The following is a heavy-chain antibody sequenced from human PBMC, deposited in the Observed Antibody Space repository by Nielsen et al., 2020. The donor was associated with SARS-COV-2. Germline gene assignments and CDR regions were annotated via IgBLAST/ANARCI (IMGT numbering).Heavy chain of an antibody. J-gene: IGHJ6*03. CDR3: TRVFGLRGVYYMDV. Sequence: ASVKVSCKASGYTFISYAMHWVRQAPGQRLEWMGWINAGNGDTEYSQKFQGRVTITRDTSANTVYMELSSLRSEDTAVYYCTRVFGLRGVYYMDVWGKGTTVTVSS. CDR2: INAGNGDT. CDR1: GYTFISYA. D-gene: IGHD3/OR15-3a*01. V-gene: IGHV1-3*01.